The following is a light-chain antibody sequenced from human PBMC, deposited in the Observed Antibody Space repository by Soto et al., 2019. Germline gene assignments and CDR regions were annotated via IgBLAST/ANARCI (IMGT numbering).Light chain of an antibody. CDR3: QQYGSSPYT. J-gene: IGKJ2*01. CDR1: QSVSRSY. Sequence: EVVLTQSPGTLSLSPGERATLSCWASQSVSRSYLAWYQQKPGQAPRLLIYIASSRANGIPDRFSGSGSGTDFTLTISRLEPEEFAMYYCQQYGSSPYTFGQGTKLEIK. V-gene: IGKV3-20*01. CDR2: IAS.